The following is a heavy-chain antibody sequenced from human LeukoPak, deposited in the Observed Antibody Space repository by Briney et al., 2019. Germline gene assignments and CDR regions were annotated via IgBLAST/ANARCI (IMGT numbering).Heavy chain of an antibody. CDR1: GYTFTTYG. J-gene: IGHJ4*02. Sequence: ASVNVSCKTSGYTFTTYGGSGVRQAPGQGLEWMGWVSGYTGNTNYAERFQGRVTMTTDTSTTTVYMELTSLRSDDTAVYYCARGEVSASLYYFDFWGQGTLVTVS. V-gene: IGHV1-18*01. CDR3: ARGEVSASLYYFDF. D-gene: IGHD2-2*01. CDR2: VSGYTGNT.